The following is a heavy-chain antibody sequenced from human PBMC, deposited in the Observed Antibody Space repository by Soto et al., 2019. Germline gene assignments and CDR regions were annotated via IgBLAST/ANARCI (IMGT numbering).Heavy chain of an antibody. J-gene: IGHJ4*02. V-gene: IGHV1-18*04. CDR3: ARESASTDYYDSSGYFIRYDY. CDR2: ISAYNGNT. Sequence: ASVKVSCKASGYTFTSYGISWVRQAPGQGLEWMGWISAYNGNTNYAQKLQGRVTMTTDTSTSTAYMELRSLRSDDTAVYYCARESASTDYYDSSGYFIRYDYCGQGTLVTVYS. CDR1: GYTFTSYG. D-gene: IGHD3-22*01.